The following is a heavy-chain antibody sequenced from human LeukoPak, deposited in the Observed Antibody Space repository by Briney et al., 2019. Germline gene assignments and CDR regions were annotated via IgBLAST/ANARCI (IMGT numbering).Heavy chain of an antibody. Sequence: SETLSLTCAVYGGSFSGYYWSWIRQPPGKGLEWIGEINHSGSTNYNPSLKSRVTISVDTSKNQFSLKLSSVTAADTAVYYCASIIAAADYWGQGTLVIVSS. CDR3: ASIIAAADY. D-gene: IGHD6-13*01. CDR1: GGSFSGYY. CDR2: INHSGST. V-gene: IGHV4-34*01. J-gene: IGHJ4*02.